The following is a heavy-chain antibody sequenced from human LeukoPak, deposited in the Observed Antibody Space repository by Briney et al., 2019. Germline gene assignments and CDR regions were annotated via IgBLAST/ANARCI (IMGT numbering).Heavy chain of an antibody. J-gene: IGHJ4*02. D-gene: IGHD1-7*01. CDR1: GYTFTAYY. CDR3: ARVHSGTTDY. CDR2: ISAYNGNT. Sequence: ASVKVSCKASGYTFTAYYMHWVRQAPGQGLEWMGWISAYNGNTNYAQKLQGRVTMTTDTSTSTAYMELRSLRSDDTAVYYCARVHSGTTDYWGQGTLVTVSS. V-gene: IGHV1-18*04.